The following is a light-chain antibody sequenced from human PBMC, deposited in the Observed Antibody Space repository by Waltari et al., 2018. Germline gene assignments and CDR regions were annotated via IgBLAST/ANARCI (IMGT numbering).Light chain of an antibody. CDR3: QQPNSWPLT. CDR2: DAS. J-gene: IGKJ3*01. CDR1: QSVGDF. V-gene: IGKV3-11*01. Sequence: EIVLTQSPVTLSLSPGEGATLSCKTSQSVGDFLAWYQQRPGQAPRLLIYDASLRAAGIPARVSGRWSRTDFTLTISSLEAEDSAVYFCQQPNSWPLTFGPGTTV.